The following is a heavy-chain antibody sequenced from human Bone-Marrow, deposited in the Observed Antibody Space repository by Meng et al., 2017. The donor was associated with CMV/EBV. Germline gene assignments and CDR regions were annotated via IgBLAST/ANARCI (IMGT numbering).Heavy chain of an antibody. CDR2: INHSGST. V-gene: IGHV4-34*01. D-gene: IGHD2-2*01. CDR1: GGSFSGYY. J-gene: IGHJ6*02. CDR3: ARPRGVVVPAANGGGGGMDV. Sequence: SETLSLTCAVYGGSFSGYYWSWIRQPPGKGLEWIGEINHSGSTNYNPSLKSRVTISVDTSKNQFSLKLGSVTAADTAVYYCARPRGVVVPAANGGGGGMDVWGQGTTVTVSS.